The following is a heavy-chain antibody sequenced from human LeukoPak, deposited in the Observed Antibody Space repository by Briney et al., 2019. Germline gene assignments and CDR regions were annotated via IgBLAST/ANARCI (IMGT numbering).Heavy chain of an antibody. CDR1: GFTFSSYA. V-gene: IGHV4-34*01. CDR3: ARGRGISIIAAAAYFDY. Sequence: GSLRLSCAASGFTFSSYAMSWVRQAPGKGLEWIGEINHSGSTNYNPSLKSRVTISVDTSKNQFSLKLSSVTAADTAVYYCARGRGISIIAAAAYFDYWGQGTLVTVSS. CDR2: INHSGST. J-gene: IGHJ4*02. D-gene: IGHD6-13*01.